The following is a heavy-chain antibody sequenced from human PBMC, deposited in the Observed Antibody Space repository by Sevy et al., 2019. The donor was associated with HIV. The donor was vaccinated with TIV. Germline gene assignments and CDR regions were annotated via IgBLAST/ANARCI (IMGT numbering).Heavy chain of an antibody. CDR2: LSFGCGQI. V-gene: IGHV3-23*01. CDR3: AREGCTRPHDF. J-gene: IGHJ4*02. Sequence: GGYLRLSCVASGFTFNKYSMSWVRQAPGKGLERLSTLSFGCGQINYADSVKGRFTISRDDSKNTLYLQMNSLRAEVTAVYYCAREGCTRPHDFWGQGTLVTVSS. D-gene: IGHD2-8*01. CDR1: GFTFNKYS.